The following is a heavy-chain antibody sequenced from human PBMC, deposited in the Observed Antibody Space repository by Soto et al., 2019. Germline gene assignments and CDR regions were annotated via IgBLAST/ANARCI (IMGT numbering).Heavy chain of an antibody. CDR1: GGSISSGGYY. J-gene: IGHJ4*02. CDR2: IYYSGST. V-gene: IGHV4-31*03. Sequence: QVQLQESGPGLVKPSQTLSLTCTVSGGSISSGGYYWSWIRQHPGKGLEWIGYIYYSGSTYYNPSLKRRVTISVDTSKNQFSLKLSSVTAADTAVYYCARETATAMVTSHFDYWGQGTLVTVSS. D-gene: IGHD5-18*01. CDR3: ARETATAMVTSHFDY.